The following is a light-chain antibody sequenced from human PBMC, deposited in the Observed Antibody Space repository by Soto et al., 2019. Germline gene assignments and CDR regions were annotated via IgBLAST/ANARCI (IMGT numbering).Light chain of an antibody. CDR1: SSDVGAYNY. CDR3: CSDAGSYV. CDR2: DVS. V-gene: IGLV2-11*01. Sequence: QSALTQPRSVSGSPGQSVTISCTGTSSDVGAYNYVSWYQQHPGKAPKLMIYDVSKWPSGVPDRFSGSKSGNTASLTISGLQAEDEADYYCCSDAGSYVFGTGTKLTVL. J-gene: IGLJ1*01.